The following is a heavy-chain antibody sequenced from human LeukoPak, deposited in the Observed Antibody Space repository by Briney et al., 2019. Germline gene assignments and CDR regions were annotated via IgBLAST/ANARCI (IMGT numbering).Heavy chain of an antibody. CDR3: ARDTQLLSSWFDP. D-gene: IGHD2-2*01. Sequence: GASVKVSCKASGGTFSSYAISWVRQAPGQGLEWMGWISAYNGNTNYAQKLQGRVTMTTDTSTSTAYMELRSLRSDDTAVYYCARDTQLLSSWFDPWGQGTLVTVSS. CDR1: GGTFSSYA. CDR2: ISAYNGNT. J-gene: IGHJ5*02. V-gene: IGHV1-18*01.